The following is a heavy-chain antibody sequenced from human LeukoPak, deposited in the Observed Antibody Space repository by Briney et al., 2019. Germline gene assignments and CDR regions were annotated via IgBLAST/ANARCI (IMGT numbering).Heavy chain of an antibody. Sequence: GGSLRLSCAASGFTFSTYNMTWVRQAPGKGLEWVSYISSSSSTIYYGGSVKGRFTVSRDNAKNSLYLQMNSLRAEDTAVYFCARDSYSKNDYWGQGTLVTVSS. CDR3: ARDSYSKNDY. D-gene: IGHD4-11*01. V-gene: IGHV3-48*01. J-gene: IGHJ4*02. CDR1: GFTFSTYN. CDR2: ISSSSSTI.